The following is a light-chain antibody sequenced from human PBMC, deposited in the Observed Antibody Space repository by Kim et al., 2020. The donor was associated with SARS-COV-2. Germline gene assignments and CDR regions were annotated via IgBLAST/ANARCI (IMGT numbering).Light chain of an antibody. V-gene: IGLV2-11*01. CDR2: DVS. CDR3: CSYAGSYTLV. J-gene: IGLJ3*02. Sequence: GQSVTISCTGTSSDVSGYNYVSWYQQHPGKAPKLMIYDVSKRPSGVPDRFSGSKSGNTASLTISGLQAEDEADYYCCSYAGSYTLVFGGGTKLTVL. CDR1: SSDVSGYNY.